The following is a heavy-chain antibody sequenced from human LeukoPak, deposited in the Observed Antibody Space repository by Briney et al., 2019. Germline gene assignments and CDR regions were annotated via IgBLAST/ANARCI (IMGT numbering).Heavy chain of an antibody. CDR2: ISSSSSYI. D-gene: IGHD6-13*01. CDR3: ARDYENSSSWYPYYYYYGMDV. V-gene: IGHV3-21*01. Sequence: PGGSLRLSCAASGFTFSSYSMNWVRQAPGKGLEWVSSISSSSSYIYYADLVKGRFTISRDNAKSSLYLQMNSLRAEDTAVYYCARDYENSSSWYPYYYYYGMDVRGQGTTVTVSS. J-gene: IGHJ6*02. CDR1: GFTFSSYS.